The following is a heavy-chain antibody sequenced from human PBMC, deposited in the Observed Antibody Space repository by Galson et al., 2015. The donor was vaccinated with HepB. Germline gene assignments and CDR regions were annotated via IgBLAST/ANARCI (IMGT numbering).Heavy chain of an antibody. J-gene: IGHJ3*02. Sequence: SLRLSCAASGFTFSSYWMSWVRQAPGKGLEWVANIKQDGSEKYYVDSVKGRFTISRDNAKNSLYLQMNSLRAEDTAVYYCARDRYYDSSGYYPGVGAFDIWGQGTMVTVSS. D-gene: IGHD3-22*01. CDR2: IKQDGSEK. V-gene: IGHV3-7*01. CDR1: GFTFSSYW. CDR3: ARDRYYDSSGYYPGVGAFDI.